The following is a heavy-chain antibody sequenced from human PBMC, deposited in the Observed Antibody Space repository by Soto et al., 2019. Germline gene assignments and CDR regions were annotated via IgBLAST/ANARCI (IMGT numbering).Heavy chain of an antibody. CDR2: IKSKSAGGAT. V-gene: IGHV3-15*07. J-gene: IGHJ4*02. Sequence: EVQLVESGGGLVEPGGSLRLSCAASGFTFTNAWMNWVRLAPGKGLEWVGRIKSKSAGGATDYVAPVKGRFTISRDDSQRTLYLQMTSLRTEDTAVYYCTTGTSGSFEGYLDYWGRELSSPSPQ. CDR3: TTGTSGSFEGYLDY. D-gene: IGHD1-26*01. CDR1: GFTFTNAW.